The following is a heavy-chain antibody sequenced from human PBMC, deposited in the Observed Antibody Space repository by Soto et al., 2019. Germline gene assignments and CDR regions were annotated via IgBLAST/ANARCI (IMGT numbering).Heavy chain of an antibody. Sequence: ETLSLTCAVYGGSFRGYYWSWIRQPPGKGLEWIGEINHSGSTNYNPSLKSRVTISVDTSKNQFSLKLSSVTAADTAVYYCARATYSSSWYYFDYWGQGTLVTVSS. J-gene: IGHJ4*02. CDR2: INHSGST. CDR3: ARATYSSSWYYFDY. CDR1: GGSFRGYY. V-gene: IGHV4-34*01. D-gene: IGHD6-13*01.